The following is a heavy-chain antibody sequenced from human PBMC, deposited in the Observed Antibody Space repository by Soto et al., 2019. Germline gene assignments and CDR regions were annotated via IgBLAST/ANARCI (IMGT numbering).Heavy chain of an antibody. CDR3: ARGRRGGRDAFDL. CDR2: ISSSSSTI. CDR1: GFTFSSYS. V-gene: IGHV3-48*01. Sequence: EVQLVESGGGLVQPGGSLRLSCAASGFTFSSYSMNWVRQAPGKGLEWVSYISSSSSTIYYADSVKGRFTISRDNAENSPYLQMNSLRAEDTAVYYCARGRRGGRDAFDLWGQGTMVTVSS. D-gene: IGHD1-26*01. J-gene: IGHJ3*01.